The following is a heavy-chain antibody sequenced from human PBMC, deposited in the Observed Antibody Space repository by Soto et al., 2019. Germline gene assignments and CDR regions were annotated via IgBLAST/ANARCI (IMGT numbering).Heavy chain of an antibody. V-gene: IGHV3-66*01. J-gene: IGHJ4*02. CDR3: ARDSYGTY. Sequence: GGSLRLSCAASGFTVSSNLMNWVRQAPGKGLEWVSIIRGGGSIYYADSVKGRFIMSRDTSKNTLYLQMNSLKVDDTAVYYCARDSYGTYWGQGTLVTVSS. CDR2: IRGGGSI. D-gene: IGHD2-21*01. CDR1: GFTVSSNL.